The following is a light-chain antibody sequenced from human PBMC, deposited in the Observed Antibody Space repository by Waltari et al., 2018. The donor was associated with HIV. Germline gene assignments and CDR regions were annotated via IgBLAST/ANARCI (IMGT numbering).Light chain of an antibody. CDR3: QQYGSSPYT. V-gene: IGKV3-20*01. J-gene: IGKJ2*01. CDR2: DAS. Sequence: DIVLRQSPGTLSLSPGESATLSRRASQSVSDSYLAWYQHKSGQPPRLVISDASKRAAGIPERFSGSGSETDFTLTIARLEPEDFAVCFCQQYGSSPYTFGQGTKLEIK. CDR1: QSVSDSY.